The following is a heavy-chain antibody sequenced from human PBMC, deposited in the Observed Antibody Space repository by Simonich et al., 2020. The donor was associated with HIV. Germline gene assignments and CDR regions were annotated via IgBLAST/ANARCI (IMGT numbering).Heavy chain of an antibody. J-gene: IGHJ4*02. CDR2: INHSEST. CDR1: GGSFSGYY. CDR3: AREKGTSYDY. D-gene: IGHD2-2*01. V-gene: IGHV4-34*01. Sequence: QVQLKQWGAGLLQSSESLSLTCAVCGGSFSGYYWSWNRQPAGKGLEWIREINHSESTKYTSSLKRRVTISDDTSKTPFSRTRTSVTAADTAVYYCAREKGTSYDYWGQGTLVTVSS.